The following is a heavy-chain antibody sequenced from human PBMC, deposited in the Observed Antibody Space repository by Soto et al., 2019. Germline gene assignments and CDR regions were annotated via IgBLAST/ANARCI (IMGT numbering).Heavy chain of an antibody. CDR2: INPNSGAT. D-gene: IGHD1-26*01. J-gene: IGHJ6*02. Sequence: ASVKVSCKASGYTFTGYYMHWVRQAPGQGLEWMGWINPNSGATNYAQKFRGWVTMTRDTSISTAYMELSRLRSDDTAVYYCARRWELYYYYGMDVWGQGTTVTVSS. CDR3: ARRWELYYYYGMDV. CDR1: GYTFTGYY. V-gene: IGHV1-2*04.